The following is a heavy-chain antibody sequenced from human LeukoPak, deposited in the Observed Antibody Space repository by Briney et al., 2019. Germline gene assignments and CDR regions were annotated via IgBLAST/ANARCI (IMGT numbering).Heavy chain of an antibody. V-gene: IGHV1-69*01. J-gene: IGHJ6*02. CDR2: IIPIFGTA. CDR3: ARGGGFITIFGVVTPIYYYGMDV. D-gene: IGHD3-3*01. CDR1: GGTFSSYA. Sequence: GSSVKVSCAASGGTFSSYAISWVRQAPGQGLEWMGGIIPIFGTANYAQKFQGRVTITADESTSTAYMELSSLRSEDTAVYYCARGGGFITIFGVVTPIYYYGMDVWGHGTTVTVSS.